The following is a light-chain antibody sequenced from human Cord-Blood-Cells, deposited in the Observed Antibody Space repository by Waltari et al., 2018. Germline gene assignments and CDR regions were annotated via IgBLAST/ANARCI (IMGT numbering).Light chain of an antibody. CDR2: DVS. CDR1: SSDAGGYNY. J-gene: IGLJ3*02. Sequence: QSALTQPASVSGPPVQSIIIPCTGTSSDAGGYNYVPWYQQHTGKAPKLIIYDVSNLPSGVSNRFSGSKSGNTTSLTISGLQAEDEADYYCSSYTSSSTLVFGGGTKLTVL. V-gene: IGLV2-14*03. CDR3: SSYTSSSTLV.